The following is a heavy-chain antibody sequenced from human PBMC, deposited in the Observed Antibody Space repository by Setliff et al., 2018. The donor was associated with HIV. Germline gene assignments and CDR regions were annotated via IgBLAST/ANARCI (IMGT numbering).Heavy chain of an antibody. V-gene: IGHV4-39*07. J-gene: IGHJ4*02. Sequence: TLSLTCTVSGGSITTTNYYWGWVRQSPGKGLEWIGVIYYRGSAYYNLSLQSRVTLSVDTSKNSFSLHLTSVTAADTAVYFCARARGPPLPVLDFWGPGTLVTSPQ. CDR3: ARARGPPLPVLDF. CDR1: GGSITTTNYY. CDR2: IYYRGSA. D-gene: IGHD3-10*01.